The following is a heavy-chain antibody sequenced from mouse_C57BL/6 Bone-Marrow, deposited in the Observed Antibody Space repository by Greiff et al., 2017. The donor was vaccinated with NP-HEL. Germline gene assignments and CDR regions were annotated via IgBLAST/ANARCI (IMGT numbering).Heavy chain of an antibody. CDR2: IDPSDSET. J-gene: IGHJ3*01. Sequence: QVQLQQPGAELVRPGSSVKLSCKASGYTFTSYRMHWVKQRPIQGLEWIGNIDPSDSETHYNQKFKDKATLTVDKSSSTAYMQLSSLTSEDSAVYYCAREGWLLRFAYWGQGTLVTVSA. CDR1: GYTFTSYR. D-gene: IGHD2-3*01. CDR3: AREGWLLRFAY. V-gene: IGHV1-52*01.